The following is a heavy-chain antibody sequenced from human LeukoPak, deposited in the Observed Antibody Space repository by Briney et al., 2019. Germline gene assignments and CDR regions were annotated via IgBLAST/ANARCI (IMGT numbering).Heavy chain of an antibody. D-gene: IGHD3-10*01. CDR1: GYTFTSFD. Sequence: PGASVKVSYKASGYTFTSFDINWVRQATGQGLEWMGWINPNSGGTNYAQKFQGRVTMTRDTSISTAYMELSRLRSDDTAVYYCARDLGHYYGSGDAFDIWGQGTMVTVSS. J-gene: IGHJ3*02. CDR2: INPNSGGT. CDR3: ARDLGHYYGSGDAFDI. V-gene: IGHV1-2*02.